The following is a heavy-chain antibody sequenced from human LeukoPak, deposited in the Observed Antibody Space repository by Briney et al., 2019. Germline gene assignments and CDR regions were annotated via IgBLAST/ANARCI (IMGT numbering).Heavy chain of an antibody. CDR2: ISYDGSNK. Sequence: PGGSLRLSCAASGFTFSSYAMHWVRQAPGKGLEWVAVISYDGSNKYYADSVKGRFTISRDNSKNTLYLQMNSLRAEDTAVYYCARDSGWNSGLDYWGQGTLVTVPS. D-gene: IGHD6-19*01. J-gene: IGHJ4*02. CDR3: ARDSGWNSGLDY. V-gene: IGHV3-30-3*01. CDR1: GFTFSSYA.